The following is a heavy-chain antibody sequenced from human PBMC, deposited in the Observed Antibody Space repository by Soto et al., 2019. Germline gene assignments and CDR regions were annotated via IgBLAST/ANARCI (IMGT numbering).Heavy chain of an antibody. Sequence: EVQLVESGGGSVQXGGSLRLXCTXXXXXXXXDWMHWVRQAPGKGLVWVSRMSSDGSRTNYADSVEGRFTISRDNGKNTLYLQMNSLRAEDTAVYYCARGPRGWYGFDYWGQGTLVTVSS. D-gene: IGHD6-19*01. CDR1: XXXXXXDW. J-gene: IGHJ4*02. CDR3: ARGPRGWYGFDY. CDR2: MSSDGSRT. V-gene: IGHV3-74*01.